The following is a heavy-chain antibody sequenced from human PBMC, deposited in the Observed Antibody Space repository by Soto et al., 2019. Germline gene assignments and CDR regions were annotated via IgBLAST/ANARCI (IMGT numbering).Heavy chain of an antibody. D-gene: IGHD1-26*01. V-gene: IGHV3-48*04. CDR1: GFTFSRYT. J-gene: IGHJ4*02. CDR3: ARDKSGAYSIDY. CDR2: ISGGGGTM. Sequence: EVQVVESGGGLVQPGGSLRLSCAASGFTFSRYTMNWVRQAPGKGLEWLSYISGGGGTMSYADSVKGRVTISRDNAKNSLDLQMDSLRAEDTAVYYCARDKSGAYSIDYWGQGTLVTVSS.